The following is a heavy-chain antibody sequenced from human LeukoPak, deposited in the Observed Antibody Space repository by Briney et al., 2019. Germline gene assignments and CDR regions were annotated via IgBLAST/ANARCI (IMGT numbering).Heavy chain of an antibody. CDR2: IHYSGSS. Sequence: PSETLSLTCTVSGGSISSYYWTWIRQPPGKGLEWIGYIHYSGSSRSHPSLNSRVTMSVDTSKSQFSLKLTSVTAADTAVYCCARGRRTAVVTDFDYWGQGILVTVSS. V-gene: IGHV4-59*01. D-gene: IGHD2-21*02. J-gene: IGHJ4*02. CDR1: GGSISSYY. CDR3: ARGRRTAVVTDFDY.